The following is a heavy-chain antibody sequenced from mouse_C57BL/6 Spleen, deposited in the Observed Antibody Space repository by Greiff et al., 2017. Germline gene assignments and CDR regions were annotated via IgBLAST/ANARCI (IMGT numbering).Heavy chain of an antibody. CDR1: GYTFTSYW. D-gene: IGHD1-1*01. CDR2: IDPESGGT. CDR3: ARHYYGSSYWYFDV. Sequence: VQLQQPGAELVKPGASVKLSCKASGYTFTSYWMHWVKQRPGRGLEWIGRIDPESGGTKYNEKFKSKATLTGDKPSSTAYMQLSSLTSEDSAVYYCARHYYGSSYWYFDVWGTGTTVTVSS. V-gene: IGHV1-72*01. J-gene: IGHJ1*03.